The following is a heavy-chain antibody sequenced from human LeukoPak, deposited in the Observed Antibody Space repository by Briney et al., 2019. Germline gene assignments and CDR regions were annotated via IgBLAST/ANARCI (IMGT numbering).Heavy chain of an antibody. CDR1: GYSISSGYY. J-gene: IGHJ4*02. CDR3: ASEPGAFDY. Sequence: SETLSLTCAVSGYSISSGYYWGWIRQPPGKGLEWIGSIYHSGSTYYNPSLKSRVTISVDTSKNQFSLKLSSVTAADTAVYYCASEPGAFDYWGQGTLVTASS. CDR2: IYHSGST. D-gene: IGHD7-27*01. V-gene: IGHV4-38-2*01.